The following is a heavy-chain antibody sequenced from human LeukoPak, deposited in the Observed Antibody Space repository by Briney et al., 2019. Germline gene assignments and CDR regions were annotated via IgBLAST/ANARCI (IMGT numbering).Heavy chain of an antibody. CDR1: GGTFSSYA. CDR3: AINYYDSSGYSVGFDY. J-gene: IGHJ4*02. V-gene: IGHV1-69*05. Sequence: SVKVSCKASGGTFSSYAVSWVRQAPGQGLEWMGGIIPIFGTANYAQKFQGRVTITTDESTSTVYMELSSLTSEDTAVYYCAINYYDSSGYSVGFDYWGQGTLVTVSS. CDR2: IIPIFGTA. D-gene: IGHD3-22*01.